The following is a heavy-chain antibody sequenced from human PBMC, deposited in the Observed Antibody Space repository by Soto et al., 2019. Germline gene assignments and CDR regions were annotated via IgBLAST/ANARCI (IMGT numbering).Heavy chain of an antibody. CDR1: GYTFTSYG. D-gene: IGHD3-16*01. J-gene: IGHJ4*02. CDR3: ARDAQGVFLHY. Sequence: QVQLVQSGAEVKKPGASVKVSCKASGYTFTSYGISGVRQAPGQGLEWMGWISAYNGNTNYAQKLQGRVTMTTDTPTRTAYMELRSLSSDDTAVYYCARDAQGVFLHYWGQGTLVTVSS. CDR2: ISAYNGNT. V-gene: IGHV1-18*01.